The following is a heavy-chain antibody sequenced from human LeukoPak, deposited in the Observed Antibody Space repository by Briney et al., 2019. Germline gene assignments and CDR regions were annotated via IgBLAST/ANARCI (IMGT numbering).Heavy chain of an antibody. V-gene: IGHV4-31*03. D-gene: IGHD2-8*01. CDR3: ARGDLIDVAYFDY. Sequence: PSQTLSLTCTVSGGSISSGGYYWSWIRQHPGTGLEWLGYIYYSGSTYYNPSLKSRVTISVDTSKNQFSLKLTSVTAADTAVYFCARGDLIDVAYFDYWGQGTLVTVSS. CDR1: GGSISSGGYY. CDR2: IYYSGST. J-gene: IGHJ4*02.